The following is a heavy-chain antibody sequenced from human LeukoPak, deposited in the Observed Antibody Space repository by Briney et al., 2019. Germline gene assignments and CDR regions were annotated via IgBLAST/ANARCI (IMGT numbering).Heavy chain of an antibody. CDR3: AKPPMGDPLHFDY. V-gene: IGHV3-30*18. CDR2: ISYDGSNK. J-gene: IGHJ4*02. D-gene: IGHD2-21*02. CDR1: GFTFSSYG. Sequence: GGSLRLSCAASGFTFSSYGMHWVRQAPGKGLEWVAVISYDGSNKYYADSVKGRFTISRDNSKNTLYLQMNSLRAEDTAVYYCAKPPMGDPLHFDYWGQGTLVTVSS.